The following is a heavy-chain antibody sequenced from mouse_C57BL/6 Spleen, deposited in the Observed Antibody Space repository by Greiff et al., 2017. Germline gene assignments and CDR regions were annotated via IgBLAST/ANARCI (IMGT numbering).Heavy chain of an antibody. Sequence: QVQLQQSGPELVKPGASVKISCKASGYAFSSSWMNWVKQRPGKGLEWIGRIYPGDGDTNYNGKFKGKATLTADKSSSTAYMQLSSLTSEDSAVYFCARGDGNPAWFAYWGQGTLVTVSA. CDR1: GYAFSSSW. V-gene: IGHV1-82*01. CDR2: IYPGDGDT. CDR3: ARGDGNPAWFAY. J-gene: IGHJ3*01. D-gene: IGHD2-1*01.